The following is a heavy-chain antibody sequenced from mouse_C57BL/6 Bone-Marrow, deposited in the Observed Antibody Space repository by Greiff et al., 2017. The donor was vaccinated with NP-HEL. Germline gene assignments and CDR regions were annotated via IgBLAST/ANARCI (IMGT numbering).Heavy chain of an antibody. V-gene: IGHV1-50*01. CDR1: GYTFTSYW. CDR2: IDPSDSYT. D-gene: IGHD3-1*01. CDR3: ASEGLSLYAMDY. J-gene: IGHJ4*01. Sequence: QVQLKQPGAELVKPGASVKLSCKASGYTFTSYWMQWVKQRPGQGLEWIGEIDPSDSYTNYNQKFKGKATLTVDTSSSTAYMQLSSLTSEDSAVYYCASEGLSLYAMDYWGQGTSVTVSS.